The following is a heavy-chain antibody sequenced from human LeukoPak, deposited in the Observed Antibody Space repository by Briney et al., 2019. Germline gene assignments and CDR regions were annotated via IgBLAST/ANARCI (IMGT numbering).Heavy chain of an antibody. CDR3: ARGFDWLLVAYYYYGMDV. Sequence: GGSLRLSCAASGFTFSSYAMSWVRQAPGKGLEWVSGISGSGDNTYYADSVKGRFTISRDNAKNSLYLQMNSLRAEDTAVYYCARGFDWLLVAYYYYGMDVWGQGTTVTVSS. J-gene: IGHJ6*02. D-gene: IGHD3-9*01. CDR2: ISGSGDNT. CDR1: GFTFSSYA. V-gene: IGHV3-23*01.